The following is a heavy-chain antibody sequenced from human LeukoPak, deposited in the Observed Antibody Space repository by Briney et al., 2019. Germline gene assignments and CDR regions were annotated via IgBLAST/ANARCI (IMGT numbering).Heavy chain of an antibody. CDR3: ARVPGVYYDRLTGYGSGWFDP. V-gene: IGHV4-38-2*02. CDR2: VYHSGST. J-gene: IGHJ5*02. Sequence: SETLSLTCTVSGGSIRNYYWGWVRQPPGKGLEWIGTVYHSGSTYYNPSLRSRVTISVETSKNQFSLKVRSMTAADTAVYYCARVPGVYYDRLTGYGSGWFDPWGQGTLVTVSS. CDR1: GGSIRNYY. D-gene: IGHD3-9*01.